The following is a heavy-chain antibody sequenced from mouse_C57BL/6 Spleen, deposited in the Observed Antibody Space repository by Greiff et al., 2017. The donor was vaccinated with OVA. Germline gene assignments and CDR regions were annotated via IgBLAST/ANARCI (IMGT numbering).Heavy chain of an antibody. CDR1: GFTFTDYY. CDR3: AIFYDDYDEAWFAY. D-gene: IGHD2-4*01. J-gene: IGHJ3*01. Sequence: EVKLVESGGGLVQPGGSLSLSCAASGFTFTDYYMSWVRQPPGKALEWLGFIRNKANGYTTEYSASVKGRFTISRDNSQSILYLQMNALRAEDSATYYCAIFYDDYDEAWFAYWGQGTLVTVSA. V-gene: IGHV7-3*01. CDR2: IRNKANGYTT.